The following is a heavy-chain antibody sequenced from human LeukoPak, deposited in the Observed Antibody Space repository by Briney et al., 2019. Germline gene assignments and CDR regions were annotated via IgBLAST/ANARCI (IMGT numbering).Heavy chain of an antibody. CDR3: ARGRRELKYGPDY. CDR2: INHSGST. CDR1: GGSFSGYY. D-gene: IGHD3-10*01. Sequence: SETLSLTCAVYGGSFSGYYWSWIRQPPGKGLEWIGEINHSGSTNYNPSLKSRVTISVDTSKNQFSLKLSSVTAADTAVYYCARGRRELKYGPDYWGQGTLVTVSS. J-gene: IGHJ4*02. V-gene: IGHV4-34*01.